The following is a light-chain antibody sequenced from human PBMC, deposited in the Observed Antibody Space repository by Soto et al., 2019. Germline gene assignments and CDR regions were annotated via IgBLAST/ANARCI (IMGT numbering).Light chain of an antibody. J-gene: IGKJ1*01. CDR2: AAS. CDR3: QQRSNWPLT. CDR1: ENIARY. Sequence: DIQMTQSPSSLSASVGDRVTITCRASENIARYLNWYQQRPGKAPELLISAASSLQSGVPSRFSGSGSGTDFTLTISSLEPEDFSVYYCQQRSNWPLTFGQGTKVEIK. V-gene: IGKV1-39*01.